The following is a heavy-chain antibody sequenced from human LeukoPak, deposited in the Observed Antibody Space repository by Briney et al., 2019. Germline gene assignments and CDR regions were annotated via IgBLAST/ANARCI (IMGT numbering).Heavy chain of an antibody. Sequence: GGSLRLSCAASGFTFSSYWMSWVRQAPGKGLEWVDNIDQDGSEKYYVDSVKGRFTISRDNAKNSLYLQMNSLRAEDTAVYYCARPRSYCSGASCYPPDYWGQGTLVTVSS. V-gene: IGHV3-7*05. CDR3: ARPRSYCSGASCYPPDY. CDR2: IDQDGSEK. J-gene: IGHJ4*02. CDR1: GFTFSSYW. D-gene: IGHD2-15*01.